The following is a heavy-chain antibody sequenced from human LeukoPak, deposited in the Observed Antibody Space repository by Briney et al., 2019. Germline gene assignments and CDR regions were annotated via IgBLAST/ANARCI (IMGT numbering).Heavy chain of an antibody. J-gene: IGHJ4*02. CDR3: ARVEIQLWYFDY. CDR2: IYYSGST. CDR1: GGSISSSSYY. Sequence: PSETLSLTCTVSGGSISSSSYYWGWIRQPPGKGLEWIGSIYYSGSTYYNPSLKSRVTISVDTSKNQFSLKLSSVTAADTAVYYCARVEIQLWYFDYWGQGTLVTVSS. D-gene: IGHD5-18*01. V-gene: IGHV4-39*07.